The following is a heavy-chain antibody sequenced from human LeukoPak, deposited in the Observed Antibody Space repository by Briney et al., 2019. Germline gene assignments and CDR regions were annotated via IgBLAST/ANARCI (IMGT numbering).Heavy chain of an antibody. D-gene: IGHD4-11*01. Sequence: GESLKISCKGSGYSFTSYWIGWVRQMPGKGLEWMGIIYPGDSDTRYSPSFQGQVTISADKSISTAYMELSRLRSDDTAVYYCARLETVTTESDHWGQGTLVTVSS. CDR1: GYSFTSYW. CDR3: ARLETVTTESDH. CDR2: IYPGDSDT. V-gene: IGHV5-51*01. J-gene: IGHJ4*02.